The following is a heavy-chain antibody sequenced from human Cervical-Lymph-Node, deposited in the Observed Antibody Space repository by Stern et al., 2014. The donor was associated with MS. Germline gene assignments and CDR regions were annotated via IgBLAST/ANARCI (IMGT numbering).Heavy chain of an antibody. D-gene: IGHD4-17*01. Sequence: QITLKESGPTLVKPTPTLTLTCTFSGFSLSTSGVGVGWIRQPPGKALEWLAVIYWDDDERYSPSLKSRLTITKDTSKNQVVLTMANMDPVDTATYYCAHTTVTFDEAYGLDVWGQGTTVTVSS. J-gene: IGHJ6*02. V-gene: IGHV2-5*02. CDR2: IYWDDDE. CDR3: AHTTVTFDEAYGLDV. CDR1: GFSLSTSGVG.